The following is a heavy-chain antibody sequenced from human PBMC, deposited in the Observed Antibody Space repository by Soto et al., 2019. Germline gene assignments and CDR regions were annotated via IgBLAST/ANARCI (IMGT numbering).Heavy chain of an antibody. CDR3: AAPRDEYGSGVSWFTYGMDI. CDR2: LDGSGGST. J-gene: IGHJ6*02. D-gene: IGHD3-10*01. V-gene: IGHV3-23*01. CDR1: GFTFSDFA. Sequence: GGSLRLSCFASGFTFSDFAMTWVRHVPGRGLEWVASLDGSGGSTYYAESVRGRFSISRDNSQNTLFLQMKRLTVDDTAIYYCAAPRDEYGSGVSWFTYGMDIWGQGTTVTVSS.